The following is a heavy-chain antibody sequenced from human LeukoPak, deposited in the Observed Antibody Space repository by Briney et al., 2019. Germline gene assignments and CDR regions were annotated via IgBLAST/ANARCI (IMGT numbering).Heavy chain of an antibody. CDR2: IIPIFGTA. V-gene: IGHV1-69*13. J-gene: IGHJ6*02. D-gene: IGHD2/OR15-2a*01. Sequence: ASVKVSCKASGGTFSSYGISWVRQAPGQGLEWMGGIIPIFGTANYAQKFQGRVTITADESTSTAYMELSSLRSEDTAVYYCARLGEYSNSPPYHGKDGWGQGTTVTVSS. CDR1: GGTFSSYG. CDR3: ARLGEYSNSPPYHGKDG.